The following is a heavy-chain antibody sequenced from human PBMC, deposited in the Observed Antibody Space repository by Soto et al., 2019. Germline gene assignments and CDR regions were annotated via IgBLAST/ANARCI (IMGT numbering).Heavy chain of an antibody. CDR3: DGYCSGGSCYSGGAFDI. V-gene: IGHV4-30-4*01. CDR1: GGSISSGNYY. CDR2: IYYSGST. J-gene: IGHJ3*02. D-gene: IGHD2-15*01. Sequence: QVQLQESGPGLVKPSQTLSLTCTVSGGSISSGNYYWSWIRQPTGKGLEWIGYIYYSGSTYYNPSVESRVTISVDTSKNQFSLKLSSVTAADTAVYYCDGYCSGGSCYSGGAFDIWGQGTMVTVSS.